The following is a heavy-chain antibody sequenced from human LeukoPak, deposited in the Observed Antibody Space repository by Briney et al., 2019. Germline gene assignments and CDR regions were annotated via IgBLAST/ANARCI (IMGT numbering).Heavy chain of an antibody. CDR3: ARGSEYSSSGYYYGSGYVLDY. J-gene: IGHJ4*02. D-gene: IGHD3-22*01. V-gene: IGHV3-21*01. CDR2: IISSSSYI. Sequence: PGGSLRLSCAASGVTFSSYSMNWVRQAPGKGLEWVSSIISSSSYIYYADSVKGRFTISRDNAKNSMYLQMNSLRAEDTAVYYCARGSEYSSSGYYYGSGYVLDYWGQGTLVTVSS. CDR1: GVTFSSYS.